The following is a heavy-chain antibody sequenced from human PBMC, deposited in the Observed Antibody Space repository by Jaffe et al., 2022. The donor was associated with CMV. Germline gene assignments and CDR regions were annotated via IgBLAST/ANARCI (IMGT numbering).Heavy chain of an antibody. Sequence: QLQLQESGPGLVKPSETLSLTCTVSGGSISSSSYYWGWIRQPPGKGLEWIGSIYYSGSTYYNPSLKSRVTISVDTSKNQFSLKLSSVTAADTAVYYCARHFASRWVSDDCSGGSCYPFWFDPWGQGTLVTVSS. V-gene: IGHV4-39*01. D-gene: IGHD2-15*01. CDR3: ARHFASRWVSDDCSGGSCYPFWFDP. J-gene: IGHJ5*02. CDR2: IYYSGST. CDR1: GGSISSSSYY.